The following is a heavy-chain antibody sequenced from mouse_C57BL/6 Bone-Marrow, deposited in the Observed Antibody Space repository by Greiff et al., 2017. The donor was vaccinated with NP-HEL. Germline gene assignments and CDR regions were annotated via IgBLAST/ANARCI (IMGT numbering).Heavy chain of an antibody. D-gene: IGHD1-1*01. V-gene: IGHV1-47*01. CDR3: ARGASNSSRWYFDV. J-gene: IGHJ1*03. Sequence: LQQSGAELVKPGASVKMSCKASGYTFTTYPIEWMKQNPGKSLEWIGNFHPYNDDTKYNEKFKGKATLTVEKSSSTVYLELSRLTSDDSAVYYCARGASNSSRWYFDVWGTGTTVTVSS. CDR2: FHPYNDDT. CDR1: GYTFTTYP.